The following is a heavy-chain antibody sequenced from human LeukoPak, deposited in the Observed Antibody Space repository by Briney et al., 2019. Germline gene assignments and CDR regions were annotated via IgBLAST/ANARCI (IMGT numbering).Heavy chain of an antibody. CDR2: MNEDGSHV. Sequence: GGSLRLSCADSGFISSNYWMSWVRQAPGKGLEWVANMNEDGSHVYYVGSVKGRFTISRDNAKRSLYLQMNSLRAEDTAIYYCATHSGFRHDFWGQGTLVTVSS. CDR3: ATHSGFRHDF. J-gene: IGHJ4*02. D-gene: IGHD5-18*01. V-gene: IGHV3-7*01. CDR1: GFISSNYW.